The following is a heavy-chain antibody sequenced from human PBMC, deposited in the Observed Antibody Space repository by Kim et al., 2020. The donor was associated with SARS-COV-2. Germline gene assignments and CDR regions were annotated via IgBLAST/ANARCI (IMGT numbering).Heavy chain of an antibody. D-gene: IGHD5-18*01. V-gene: IGHV4-59*01. CDR3: AREKGHKNGYSYGYFDY. J-gene: IGHJ4*02. Sequence: LKSRVTISVDTSKNQFSLKLSSVTAADTAVYYCAREKGHKNGYSYGYFDYWGQGTLVTVSS.